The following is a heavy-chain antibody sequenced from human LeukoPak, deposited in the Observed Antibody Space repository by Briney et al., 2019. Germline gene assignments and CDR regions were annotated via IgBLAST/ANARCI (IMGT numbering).Heavy chain of an antibody. Sequence: PGGSLRLSCAAPGFTFRRYAVTWVRQAPGKGLEWVAGIGDRAGTTFYADSVKGRFTISRDNSQNTLYLQMNNLRAEDTAVYYCSKDIRYGSGYNAFDVWGQGTTVTVSS. D-gene: IGHD3-10*01. V-gene: IGHV3-23*01. CDR2: IGDRAGTT. CDR3: SKDIRYGSGYNAFDV. J-gene: IGHJ3*01. CDR1: GFTFRRYA.